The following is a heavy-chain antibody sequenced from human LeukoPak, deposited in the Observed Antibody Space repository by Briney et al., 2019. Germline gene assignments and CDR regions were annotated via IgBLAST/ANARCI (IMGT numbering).Heavy chain of an antibody. J-gene: IGHJ4*02. D-gene: IGHD4-17*01. CDR3: AKRFQPYGDYSDYFDY. CDR2: IGAGGTFT. V-gene: IGHV3-23*01. CDR1: GFTFSSYA. Sequence: GGSLILSCTASGFTFSSYAMNWVRQAPGKGLEWVSGIGAGGTFTYYADSVKGRFTIFRDNSRNTLYLQMDSLRAEDTAVYYCAKRFQPYGDYSDYFDYWGQGTLVTVSS.